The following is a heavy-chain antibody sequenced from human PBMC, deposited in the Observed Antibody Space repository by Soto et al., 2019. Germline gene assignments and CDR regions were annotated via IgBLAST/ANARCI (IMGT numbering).Heavy chain of an antibody. Sequence: QVQLVQSGGEVKKPGASVKVSCKASGYTFTTYGISWVRQAPGQGLEWMGWINVYNGNTKYAQKLQGRVTMTTDTSTSTAYMELRSLISDDTAVYYCARGVGSGIYYKQYNGFDPWGQGTLVTVSS. CDR2: INVYNGNT. V-gene: IGHV1-18*01. CDR1: GYTFTTYG. CDR3: ARGVGSGIYYKQYNGFDP. D-gene: IGHD3-10*01. J-gene: IGHJ5*02.